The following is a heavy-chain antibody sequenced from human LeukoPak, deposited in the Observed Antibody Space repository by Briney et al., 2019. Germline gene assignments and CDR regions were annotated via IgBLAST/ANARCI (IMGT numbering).Heavy chain of an antibody. V-gene: IGHV1-18*01. Sequence: ASVRVSCKASGYSFTSYGISWVRQAPGQGPEWMGWISAYNGNTNYAQKLQGRVTMTTDTSTSTAYMELRSLRSDDTAVYYCARITAVSLFDYWGQGTLVTVSS. CDR3: ARITAVSLFDY. D-gene: IGHD4-23*01. CDR1: GYSFTSYG. CDR2: ISAYNGNT. J-gene: IGHJ4*02.